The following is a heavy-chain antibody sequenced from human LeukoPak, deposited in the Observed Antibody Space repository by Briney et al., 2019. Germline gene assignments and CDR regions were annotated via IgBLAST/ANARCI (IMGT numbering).Heavy chain of an antibody. CDR2: IQHDGSNS. D-gene: IGHD6-13*01. CDR1: EFTFSNYG. Sequence: GGSLRLSCAASEFTFSNYGMHWVRQAPGKGLEWVSFIQHDGSNSHYADSVKGRFTISRDNSKNTLYLQMNSLRTEDAAVYYCAKDRFQVAAAAGRVDYWGQGTLVTVSS. V-gene: IGHV3-30*02. CDR3: AKDRFQVAAAAGRVDY. J-gene: IGHJ4*02.